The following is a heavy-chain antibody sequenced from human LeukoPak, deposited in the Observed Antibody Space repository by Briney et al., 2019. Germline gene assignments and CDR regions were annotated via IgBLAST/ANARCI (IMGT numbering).Heavy chain of an antibody. Sequence: SETLSLTCTVSGGSISSYYWSWIRQPPGKGLEWIGYIYYSGSTNYNPSLKSRVTISVDTSKNQFSLKLSSVAAADPAVYYCARDEGLAVAGSNWFDPWGQGTLVTVSS. V-gene: IGHV4-59*01. D-gene: IGHD6-19*01. CDR2: IYYSGST. CDR3: ARDEGLAVAGSNWFDP. J-gene: IGHJ5*02. CDR1: GGSISSYY.